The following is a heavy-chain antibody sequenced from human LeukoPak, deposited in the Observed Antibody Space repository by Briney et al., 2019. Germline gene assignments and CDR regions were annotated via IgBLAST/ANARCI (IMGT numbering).Heavy chain of an antibody. V-gene: IGHV1-46*01. J-gene: IGHJ5*02. CDR2: ISPSGDST. CDR3: ARGRDYYAITGYHNWFDA. Sequence: GASVKVSCKASGYTFTRYYMHWVRQAPGQGLEWMGIISPSGDSTSYAQKFQGRVTMTRDTPSRTVYLDLSGLRSEDTAVYYCARGRDYYAITGYHNWFDAWGQGTLVTVSS. D-gene: IGHD3-22*01. CDR1: GYTFTRYY.